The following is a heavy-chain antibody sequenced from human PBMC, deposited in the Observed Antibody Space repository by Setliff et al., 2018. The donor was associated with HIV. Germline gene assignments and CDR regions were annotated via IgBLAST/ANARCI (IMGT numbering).Heavy chain of an antibody. Sequence: KPSETLSLTCIVSGGSIRSSSYYWGWIRQPPGKGLEWIGHIYTGGTTNYNPSLKSRVSISADMSKNHFSLNLSSVTAADTAVYYCCRSMTTVLEDAFDIWGQGAMVTVSS. V-gene: IGHV4-61*05. J-gene: IGHJ3*02. CDR1: GGSIRSSSYY. CDR3: CRSMTTVLEDAFDI. D-gene: IGHD4-17*01. CDR2: IYTGGTT.